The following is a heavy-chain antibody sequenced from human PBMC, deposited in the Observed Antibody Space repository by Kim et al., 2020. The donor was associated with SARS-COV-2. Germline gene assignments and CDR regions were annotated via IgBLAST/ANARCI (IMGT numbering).Heavy chain of an antibody. CDR2: ISYDGSNK. Sequence: GGSLRLSCAASGFTFSSYGMHWVRQAPGKGLEWVAVISYDGSNKYYADSVKGRFTISRDNSKNTLYLQMNSLRAEDTAVYYCAKPMYSSSWYSRNYWYFDLWGRGTLVTVSS. D-gene: IGHD6-13*01. V-gene: IGHV3-30*18. J-gene: IGHJ2*01. CDR1: GFTFSSYG. CDR3: AKPMYSSSWYSRNYWYFDL.